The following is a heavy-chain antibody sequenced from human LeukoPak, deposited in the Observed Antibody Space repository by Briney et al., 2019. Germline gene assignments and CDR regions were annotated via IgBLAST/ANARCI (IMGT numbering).Heavy chain of an antibody. Sequence: GGSLRLSCAASGFIFSDYHMSWIRQAPGKGLEWVSYISPGGDEVYFADSVKGRFTIFRDNAKNSLFLQMSSLTAEDTAVYYCSGGRDIAVAGPGGYFDYWGQGSLVTVSS. CDR1: GFIFSDYH. CDR2: ISPGGDEV. V-gene: IGHV3-11*01. D-gene: IGHD6-19*01. J-gene: IGHJ4*02. CDR3: SGGRDIAVAGPGGYFDY.